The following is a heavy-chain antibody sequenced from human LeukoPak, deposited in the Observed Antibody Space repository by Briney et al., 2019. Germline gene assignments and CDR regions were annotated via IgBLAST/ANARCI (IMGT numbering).Heavy chain of an antibody. Sequence: PGGSLRLSCAASGFTSSSYSMNWVRQAPGKGLEWVAVISFDGTKHYYADSVKGRFTIARDNSKNTLYLQMSSLRGQDTAIYYCVKDRAAVLEYWGQGTLVTVSS. CDR2: ISFDGTKH. J-gene: IGHJ4*02. V-gene: IGHV3-30*18. D-gene: IGHD2-15*01. CDR1: GFTSSSYS. CDR3: VKDRAAVLEY.